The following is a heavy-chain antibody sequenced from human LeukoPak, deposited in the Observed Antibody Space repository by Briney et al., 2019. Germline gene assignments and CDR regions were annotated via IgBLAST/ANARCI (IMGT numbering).Heavy chain of an antibody. V-gene: IGHV6-1*01. CDR1: GDSVSSDSVV. D-gene: IGHD1-20*01. CDR2: TYYRSKWYN. CDR3: ARKITGRAFDI. J-gene: IGHJ3*02. Sequence: SQTLSLTCVISGDSVSSDSVVWNWIRQSPSRGLEWLGRTYYRSKWYNDYAVSVKSRITINPDTSKNQFSLQLNSVTPEDTAVCYCARKITGRAFDIWGQGTMVTVSS.